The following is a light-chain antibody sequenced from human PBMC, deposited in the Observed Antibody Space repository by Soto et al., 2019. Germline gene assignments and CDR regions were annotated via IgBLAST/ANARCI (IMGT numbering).Light chain of an antibody. CDR1: QGISSA. V-gene: IGKV1D-13*01. J-gene: IGKJ3*01. CDR2: DAS. CDR3: QQWNNYPFT. Sequence: AIQLTKSPSSLSAYVGDRVNIPCRASQGISSAFAWYQQKPGKAPKLLIYDASSLESGVPSMFSGSRSGTYFPHTISILQPEDLATYYFQQWNNYPFTFGPGTKVDS.